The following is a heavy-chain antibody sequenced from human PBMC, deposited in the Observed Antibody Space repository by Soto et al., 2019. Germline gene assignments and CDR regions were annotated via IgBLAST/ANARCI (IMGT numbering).Heavy chain of an antibody. CDR3: ARDWYCSSTSCNKGNWFDP. D-gene: IGHD2-2*02. J-gene: IGHJ5*02. V-gene: IGHV1-3*01. CDR2: INAGNGNT. CDR1: GYTFTSYA. Sequence: ASVKVSCKASGYTFTSYAMHWVRQAPGQRLEWMGWINAGNGNTKYSQKFQGRVTITRDTSASTACMELSSLRSEDTAVYYCARDWYCSSTSCNKGNWFDPWGQGTLVTVSS.